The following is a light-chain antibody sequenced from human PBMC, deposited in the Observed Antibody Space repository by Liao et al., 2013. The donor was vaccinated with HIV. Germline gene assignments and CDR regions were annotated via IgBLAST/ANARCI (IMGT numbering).Light chain of an antibody. J-gene: IGLJ3*02. V-gene: IGLV3-1*01. CDR3: QAWDGSSVV. CDR2: QDS. Sequence: SYELTQPPSVSVSPGQTASITCSGDKLGDKYACWYQQRPGQSPVLVMYQDSKRPSGISERFSASTSGNTATLTITGTQAMDEADYYCQAWDGSSVVFGGGTKLTVL. CDR1: KLGDKY.